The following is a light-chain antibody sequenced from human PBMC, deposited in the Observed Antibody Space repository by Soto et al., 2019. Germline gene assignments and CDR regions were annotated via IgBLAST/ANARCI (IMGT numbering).Light chain of an antibody. CDR1: QSSSSN. CDR3: QQSYSTPIS. V-gene: IGKV1-39*01. J-gene: IGKJ5*01. Sequence: DIPMTHSPSSLSASVGHIVTITCRASQSSSSNLNWYQKKPGKAPKVLSYAASSLQSGVPSKVSGSGSGTDFTLTISSLQPEDFASYYCQQSYSTPISVGQRTRLEIK. CDR2: AAS.